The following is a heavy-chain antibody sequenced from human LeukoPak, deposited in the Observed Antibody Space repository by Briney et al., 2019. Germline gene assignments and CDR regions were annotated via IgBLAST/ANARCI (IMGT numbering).Heavy chain of an antibody. CDR1: GFTVSSNY. J-gene: IGHJ4*02. V-gene: IGHV3-53*01. D-gene: IGHD3-22*01. CDR3: ARGLTMIVVVPDY. Sequence: GGSLRLSCAASGFTVSSNYMSWVRQAPGKGLEWVSVIYAGGSKYYADSVKGRFTIPRDNAKNSLYLQMNSLRAEDTAVYYCARGLTMIVVVPDYWGQGTLVTVSS. CDR2: IYAGGSK.